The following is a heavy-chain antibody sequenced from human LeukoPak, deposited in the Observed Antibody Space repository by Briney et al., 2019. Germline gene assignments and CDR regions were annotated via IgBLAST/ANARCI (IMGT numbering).Heavy chain of an antibody. CDR2: IKQDGSEK. CDR3: ARGWDIVATITKLDY. V-gene: IGHV3-7*01. J-gene: IGHJ4*02. CDR1: GFTFSSYW. Sequence: GILRLSCAASGFTFSSYWMSWVRQAPGKGLEWVANIKQDGSEKYYVVSVKGRFTISRDNAKNSLYLQMNSLRAEDTAVYYCARGWDIVATITKLDYWGQGTLVTVSS. D-gene: IGHD5-12*01.